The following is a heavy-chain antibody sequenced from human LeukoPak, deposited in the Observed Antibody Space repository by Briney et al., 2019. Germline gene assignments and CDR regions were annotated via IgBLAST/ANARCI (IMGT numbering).Heavy chain of an antibody. V-gene: IGHV4-59*08. J-gene: IGHJ4*02. Sequence: SETLSLTCTVSGGSIRSYYWSWIRQPPGKGLEYIGYIYYTGSTNYNPSLKNRVTISLDTSKNQFSLNLSSMTAAGTAVYYCARHLDSNGWYVIDYWGQGTLVTVSS. CDR2: IYYTGST. CDR3: ARHLDSNGWYVIDY. D-gene: IGHD6-19*01. CDR1: GGSIRSYY.